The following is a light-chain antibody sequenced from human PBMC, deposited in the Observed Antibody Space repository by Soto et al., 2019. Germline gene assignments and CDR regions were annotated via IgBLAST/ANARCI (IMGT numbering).Light chain of an antibody. CDR1: SSDFGGYNY. V-gene: IGLV2-14*03. Sequence: QSALTQPASVSESPGQSITISCTGTSSDFGGYNYVSWYQHHPGKAPKLVIYDVSDRPSGVSNRFSGSKSANTASLTISGLQAEDEADYYCSSYTSSSTLVVFGGGTQLTVL. J-gene: IGLJ2*01. CDR2: DVS. CDR3: SSYTSSSTLVV.